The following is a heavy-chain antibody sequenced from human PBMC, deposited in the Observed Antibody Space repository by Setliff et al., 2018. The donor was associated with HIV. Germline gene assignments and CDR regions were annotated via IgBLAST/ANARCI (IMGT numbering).Heavy chain of an antibody. D-gene: IGHD4-4*01. V-gene: IGHV3-30*02. CDR3: AKDGDYRNGDYDAFDI. CDR1: GFTFSNYG. J-gene: IGHJ3*02. CDR2: INYDESSE. Sequence: SLRLSCEISGFTFSNYGMHWVRQAPGKGLEWVAFINYDESSEYYADSVKGRVSISRDNSKNTVDLHMNSLRTEDTAVYYCAKDGDYRNGDYDAFDIWGLGTMVTVSS.